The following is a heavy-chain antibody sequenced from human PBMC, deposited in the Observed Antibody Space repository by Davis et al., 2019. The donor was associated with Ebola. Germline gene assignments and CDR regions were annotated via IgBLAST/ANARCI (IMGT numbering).Heavy chain of an antibody. CDR1: GNSLTSHW. V-gene: IGHV5-10-1*01. D-gene: IGHD1-26*01. J-gene: IGHJ4*02. CDR2: IDPSDSYT. CDR3: ARLVSLRGSYYPGFDY. Sequence: PGGSLRLSCKDSGNSLTSHWIAWVRQMPGKGLEWMGMIDPSDSYTNYSPSFQGHVTISADKSISTAYLQWSSLKASDTAMYYCARLVSLRGSYYPGFDYWGQGTLVTVSS.